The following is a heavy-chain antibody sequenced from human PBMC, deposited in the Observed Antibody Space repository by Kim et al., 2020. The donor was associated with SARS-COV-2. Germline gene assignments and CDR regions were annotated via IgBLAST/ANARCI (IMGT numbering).Heavy chain of an antibody. CDR2: GSGT. D-gene: IGHD6-13*01. Sequence: GSGTSYADSVQGRFSISRDNAKDKPDLQMNSLRVEDTAVYYCVRDSSSWYWGQGTLVTVSS. CDR3: VRDSSSWY. V-gene: IGHV3-74*01. J-gene: IGHJ4*02.